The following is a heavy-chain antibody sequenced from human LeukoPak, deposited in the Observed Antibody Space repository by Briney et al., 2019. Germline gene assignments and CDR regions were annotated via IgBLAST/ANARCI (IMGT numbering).Heavy chain of an antibody. D-gene: IGHD2-15*01. CDR2: ISRSSNYK. Sequence: GGSLRLSCAASGFTFSSYSMNWVRQAPGKGLEWVSSISRSSNYKYYADSVRGRFTISRDNAKNQLYLQMNTLRAEDTAVYSCARGADGVSSNSRGWFDPWGQGTLVTVSS. CDR3: ARGADGVSSNSRGWFDP. V-gene: IGHV3-21*01. J-gene: IGHJ5*02. CDR1: GFTFSSYS.